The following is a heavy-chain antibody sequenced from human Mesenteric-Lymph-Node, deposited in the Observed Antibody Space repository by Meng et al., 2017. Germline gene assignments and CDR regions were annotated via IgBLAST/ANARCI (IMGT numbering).Heavy chain of an antibody. CDR3: ARGELERSFRSPGTHDAFDI. Sequence: GGSLRLSCAASGFTFDDYAMHWVRQAPGKGLEWVSGISWNSGSIGYADSVKGRFTISRDNAKNSLYLQMNSLRAEDTAVYYCARGELERSFRSPGTHDAFDIWGQGTMVTVSS. CDR1: GFTFDDYA. D-gene: IGHD1-1*01. J-gene: IGHJ3*02. CDR2: ISWNSGSI. V-gene: IGHV3-9*01.